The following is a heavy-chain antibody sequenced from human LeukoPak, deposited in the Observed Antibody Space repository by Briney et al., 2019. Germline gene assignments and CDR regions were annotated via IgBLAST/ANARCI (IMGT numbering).Heavy chain of an antibody. Sequence: GRSRRLSCAASGFTFSSYGMHWVRQAPGKGLEWVAVIWYDGSNKYYADSVKGRFTISRDNSKNTLYLQMNSLRAEDTDVYYCARDNVAAAGYYYYYGMDVWGEGPTVTVSS. CDR2: IWYDGSNK. D-gene: IGHD6-13*01. V-gene: IGHV3-33*01. CDR1: GFTFSSYG. CDR3: ARDNVAAAGYYYYYGMDV. J-gene: IGHJ6*01.